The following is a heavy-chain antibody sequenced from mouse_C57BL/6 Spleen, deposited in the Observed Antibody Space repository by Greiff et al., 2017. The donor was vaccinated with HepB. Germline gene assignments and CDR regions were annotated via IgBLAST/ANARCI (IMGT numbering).Heavy chain of an antibody. J-gene: IGHJ1*03. CDR3: GFGSSYEGGYFDV. V-gene: IGHV1-55*01. CDR2: IYPGSGST. Sequence: QVQLQQSGAELVKPGASVKMSCKASGYTFTSYWITWVKQRPGQGLEWIGDIYPGSGSTNYNEKFKSKATLTVDTSSSTAYMQLSSLTSEDSAVYYCGFGSSYEGGYFDVWGTGTTVTVSS. D-gene: IGHD1-1*01. CDR1: GYTFTSYW.